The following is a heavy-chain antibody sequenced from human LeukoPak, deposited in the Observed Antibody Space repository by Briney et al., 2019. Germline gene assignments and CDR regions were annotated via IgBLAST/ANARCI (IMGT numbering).Heavy chain of an antibody. Sequence: SETLSLTCTVSGVSISSGDYYWRWLRQPPGKGLEWIGSIFYSGSTYYNPSLKSRVTISVDTSKNQFSLKLSSVTAADTAVYYCARGARMNDYWGQGTLVTVSS. J-gene: IGHJ4*02. V-gene: IGHV4-30-4*01. CDR2: IFYSGST. D-gene: IGHD2-15*01. CDR1: GVSISSGDYY. CDR3: ARGARMNDY.